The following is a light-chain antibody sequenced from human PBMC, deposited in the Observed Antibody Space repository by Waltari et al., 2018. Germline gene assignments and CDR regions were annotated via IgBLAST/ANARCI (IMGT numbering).Light chain of an antibody. V-gene: IGKV1-5*03. CDR3: QEYDSLPIT. Sequence: DIQMTQSPSTLPASVGDRVTITCRASQYVKNNVAWFQQKPGKAPKVLIHKASRLESGVPSRFSGSGFGTEFILSISSLQPDDFATYDCQEYDSLPITFGGGTKVEIK. CDR2: KAS. J-gene: IGKJ4*01. CDR1: QYVKNN.